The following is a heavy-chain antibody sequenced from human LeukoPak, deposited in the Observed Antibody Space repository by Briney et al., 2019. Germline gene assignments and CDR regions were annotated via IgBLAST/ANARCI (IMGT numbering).Heavy chain of an antibody. D-gene: IGHD6-19*01. Sequence: GESLILSCAASGFIFSNCAMTWVRQAPGRGLEWLSAISSRGDSTNDADSVKGRFTISRDNSKNSLYLQMNSLRAEDTAVYYCAKGPRPDVTVAHTLERWGQGTLVTVSS. CDR3: AKGPRPDVTVAHTLER. CDR2: ISSRGDST. J-gene: IGHJ4*02. CDR1: GFIFSNCA. V-gene: IGHV3-23*01.